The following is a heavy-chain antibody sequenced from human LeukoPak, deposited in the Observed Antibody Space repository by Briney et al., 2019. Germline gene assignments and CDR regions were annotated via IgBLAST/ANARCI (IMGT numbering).Heavy chain of an antibody. D-gene: IGHD2-2*01. CDR3: ARGRWSCSSTSCYFWFDP. CDR2: IIPILGIA. CDR1: GGTFSSYA. Sequence: RASVKVSCKASGGTFSSYAISWVRQAPGQGLEWMGRIIPILGIANYAQKFQGRVTITRNTSISTAYMELSSLRSEDTAVYYCARGRWSCSSTSCYFWFDPWGQGTLVTVSS. V-gene: IGHV1-69*04. J-gene: IGHJ5*02.